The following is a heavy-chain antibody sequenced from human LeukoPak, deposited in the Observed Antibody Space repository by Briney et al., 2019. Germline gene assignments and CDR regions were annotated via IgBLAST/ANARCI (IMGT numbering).Heavy chain of an antibody. CDR3: LHDFWSGYYHRGFFDY. CDR1: GFTFGGFG. D-gene: IGHD3-3*01. CDR2: IRYEGSNK. V-gene: IGHV3-30*02. Sequence: GGSLRLSCVASGFTFGGFGMHWVRQPPGKGLEWVAFIRYEGSNKYYADSVKGRFTISRDNSKNTLYPQMNSLRAEDTAVYYCLHDFWSGYYHRGFFDYWGQGTLVTVSS. J-gene: IGHJ4*02.